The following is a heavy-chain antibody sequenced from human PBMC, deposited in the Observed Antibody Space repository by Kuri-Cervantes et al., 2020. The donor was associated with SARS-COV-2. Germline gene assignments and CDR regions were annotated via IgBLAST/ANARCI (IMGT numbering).Heavy chain of an antibody. CDR1: GFTFSSYA. D-gene: IGHD2-2*01. V-gene: IGHV3-30-3*01. CDR2: ISYDGGNK. Sequence: GESLKISCAASGFTFSSYAMHWVRQAPGKGLEWVAVISYDGGNKYYADSVKGRFTISRDNSKNTLYLQMNSLRAEDTAVYYCARETIVVVPAAPTENWFDPWGQGTLVTVSS. CDR3: ARETIVVVPAAPTENWFDP. J-gene: IGHJ5*02.